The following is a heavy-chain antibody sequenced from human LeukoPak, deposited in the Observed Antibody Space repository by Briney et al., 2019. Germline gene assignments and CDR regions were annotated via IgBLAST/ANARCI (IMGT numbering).Heavy chain of an antibody. CDR2: ISSSGGST. CDR3: AKAVTIKQGFDY. Sequence: GGSLRLSCAASGCTFSTYAMSWVRQAPGKRLECVTIISSSGGSTYYEDSAKGRFTISRDNSKNMLYQQMNSQRAEDMAVYYCAKAVTIKQGFDYWGQGTLVTVSS. D-gene: IGHD4-17*01. J-gene: IGHJ4*02. CDR1: GCTFSTYA. V-gene: IGHV3-23*01.